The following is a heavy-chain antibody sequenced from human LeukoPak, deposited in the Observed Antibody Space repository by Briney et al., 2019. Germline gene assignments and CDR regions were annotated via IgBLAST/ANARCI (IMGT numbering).Heavy chain of an antibody. D-gene: IGHD2-2*01. CDR3: AVGGRYCSSTSCHWGGDA. CDR2: MNPNSGNT. V-gene: IGHV1-8*03. CDR1: GYTFTGYD. J-gene: IGHJ6*04. Sequence: ASVKVSCKASGYTFTGYDINWVRQATGQGLEWMGWMNPNSGNTGYAQKFQGRVTITRNTSISTAYMELSSLRSEDTAVYYCAVGGRYCSSTSCHWGGDAWGKGTTVTVSS.